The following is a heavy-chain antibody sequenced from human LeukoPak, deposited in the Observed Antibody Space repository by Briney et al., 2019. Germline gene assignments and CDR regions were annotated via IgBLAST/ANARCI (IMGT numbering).Heavy chain of an antibody. CDR3: ARRDCSGGSCLDY. CDR1: GXSFTIYC. Sequence: GESLKISFKGSGXSFTIYCIAWVRQMPGKGLEWMRIIYPGDSDTRYSPSFQGQVTMSADKSISTAYLQRSSLKASDTALYYCARRDCSGGSCLDYWGQGTLVTVSS. J-gene: IGHJ4*02. V-gene: IGHV5-51*01. CDR2: IYPGDSDT. D-gene: IGHD2-15*01.